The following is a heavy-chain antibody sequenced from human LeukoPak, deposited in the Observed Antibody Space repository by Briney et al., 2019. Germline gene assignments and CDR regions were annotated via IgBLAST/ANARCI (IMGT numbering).Heavy chain of an antibody. CDR1: GFTFSSYA. D-gene: IGHD3-22*01. CDR3: ARPLYYYDSSGYYGYFDY. J-gene: IGHJ4*02. Sequence: GGSLRLSCAASGFTFSSYAMSWIRQAPGKGLEWVTTISSSGGSTYYADSVKGRFTISRDNSKNTLYLQMNSLRAEDTAVYYCARPLYYYDSSGYYGYFDYWGQGTLVTVSS. CDR2: ISSSGGST. V-gene: IGHV3-23*01.